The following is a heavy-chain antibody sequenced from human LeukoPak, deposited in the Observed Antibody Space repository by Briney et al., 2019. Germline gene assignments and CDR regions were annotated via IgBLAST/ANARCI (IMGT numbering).Heavy chain of an antibody. D-gene: IGHD6-13*01. CDR1: GGSISSYY. Sequence: SETLSLTCTVSGGSISSYYWSWIRQPPGKGLEWIGYIYTSGSTNYNPSLKSRVTISVDTSKNQFSLKLSSVTAADTAVYYCARNIAAAGIRYYYYMDVWGQGTTVTVSS. CDR2: IYTSGST. V-gene: IGHV4-4*09. CDR3: ARNIAAAGIRYYYYMDV. J-gene: IGHJ6*03.